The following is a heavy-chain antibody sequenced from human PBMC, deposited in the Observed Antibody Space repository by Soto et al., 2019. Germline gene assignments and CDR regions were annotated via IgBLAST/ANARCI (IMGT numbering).Heavy chain of an antibody. J-gene: IGHJ4*02. CDR1: GGSVSSGDYY. CDR3: ARALSYGGNSEEFDY. Sequence: QVQLQESGPGLVKPSQTLSLTCSVSGGSVSSGDYYWSWIRQHPGKGLEWIGYIYYSGSTYYNPSLKSRVTISVDTSKNQFSLKLGSVTAADTAVYYCARALSYGGNSEEFDYWGQGTLVTVSS. CDR2: IYYSGST. V-gene: IGHV4-31*03. D-gene: IGHD4-17*01.